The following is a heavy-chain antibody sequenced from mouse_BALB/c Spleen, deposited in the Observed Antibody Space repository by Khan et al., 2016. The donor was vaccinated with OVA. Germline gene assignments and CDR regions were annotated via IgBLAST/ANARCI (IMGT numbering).Heavy chain of an antibody. Sequence: EVELVESGGGLVQPGGSRKLSCAASGFTFIDYGMAWVRQTPGKRPEWIAFISSVAYSIYYADTVTGRFTISRENAKNTLYMEISSMRSDDTAMYYYARGGFDYWGQGTLVTVSA. V-gene: IGHV5-15*02. CDR2: ISSVAYSI. J-gene: IGHJ3*01. CDR1: GFTFIDYG. CDR3: ARGGFDY.